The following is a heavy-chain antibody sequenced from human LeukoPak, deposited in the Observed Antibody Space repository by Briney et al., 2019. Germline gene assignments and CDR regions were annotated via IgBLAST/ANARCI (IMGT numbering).Heavy chain of an antibody. J-gene: IGHJ4*02. Sequence: PSETLSLTCAVYGGSFSGYHWSWIRQPPGKGLEWIGEINHSGSTNYNPSLKSRVTISVDTSKNQFSLKLSSVTAADTAVYYCARESDSSGSLDYWGQGTLVTVSS. D-gene: IGHD3-22*01. V-gene: IGHV4-34*01. CDR2: INHSGST. CDR1: GGSFSGYH. CDR3: ARESDSSGSLDY.